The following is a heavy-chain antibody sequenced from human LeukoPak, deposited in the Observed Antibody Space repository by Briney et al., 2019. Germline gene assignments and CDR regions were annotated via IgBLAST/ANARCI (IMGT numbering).Heavy chain of an antibody. CDR2: INPNTGGT. CDR1: GYTFTGYS. CDR3: ARDRRGYYDSGSYYPLI. Sequence: ASVKVSCTASGYTFTGYSMDWVRQAPGHDLEWMGSINPNTGGTNYAQTFQGRVTMTRDTSISAAYMELRGLRSDDAAVYYCARDRRGYYDSGSYYPLIWGQGTLVTVSS. D-gene: IGHD3-10*01. V-gene: IGHV1-2*02. J-gene: IGHJ4*02.